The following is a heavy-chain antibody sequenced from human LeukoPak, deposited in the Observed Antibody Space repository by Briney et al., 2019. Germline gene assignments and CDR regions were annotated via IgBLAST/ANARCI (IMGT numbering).Heavy chain of an antibody. CDR3: AAEGVTMVRGVIGNWFDP. J-gene: IGHJ5*02. V-gene: IGHV4-59*01. CDR2: IHYSGST. Sequence: SETLSLTCTVSGGSIRSYYWSWVRQPPGKGLEWIGYIHYSGSTNYNPSLKSRVTISVDTSKNQFSLKLSSVTAADTAVYYCAAEGVTMVRGVIGNWFDPWGQGTLVTVSS. D-gene: IGHD3-10*01. CDR1: GGSIRSYY.